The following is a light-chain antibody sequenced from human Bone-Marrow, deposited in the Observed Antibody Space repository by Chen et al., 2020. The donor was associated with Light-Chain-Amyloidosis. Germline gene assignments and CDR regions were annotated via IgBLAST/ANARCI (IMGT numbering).Light chain of an antibody. CDR3: QSYDSSLSSSV. J-gene: IGLJ2*01. CDR2: GNT. Sequence: QSVLTQPPSVSGAPGQRVTISCTGSNSNIGAGYGVHWYQQVPGTAPKLLIYGNTNRPSGVPDRFSASKSGTSASLAITGLQAEDEADYYCQSYDSSLSSSVFGGGTKLTVL. V-gene: IGLV1-40*01. CDR1: NSNIGAGYG.